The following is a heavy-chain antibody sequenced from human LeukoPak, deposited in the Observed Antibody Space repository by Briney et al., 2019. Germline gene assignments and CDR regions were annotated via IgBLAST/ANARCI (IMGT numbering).Heavy chain of an antibody. CDR2: ISAYNGNT. CDR3: ARGPAYYYDSSGYYY. J-gene: IGHJ4*02. D-gene: IGHD3-22*01. Sequence: GASVKVSCKASGYTFTSYGISWVRQAPGRGLEWMGWISAYNGNTNYAQKLQGRVTMTTDTSTSTAYMELRSLRSDDTAVYYCARGPAYYYDSSGYYYWGQGTLVTVSS. CDR1: GYTFTSYG. V-gene: IGHV1-18*01.